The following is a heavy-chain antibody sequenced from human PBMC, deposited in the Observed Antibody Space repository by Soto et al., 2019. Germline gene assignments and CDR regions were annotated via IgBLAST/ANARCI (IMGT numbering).Heavy chain of an antibody. CDR1: GDSISSGGFS. CDR3: ARGRLVPAVNFDY. J-gene: IGHJ4*02. CDR2: IYHSGTS. Sequence: SETLSLTCAVSGDSISSGGFSWSWIRQPPGKGLEWIGYIYHSGTSFYNPSLKSRVTISVDGSMNQFSLKVNSVTAADTAVYYCARGRLVPAVNFDYWGLGTLVTVSS. D-gene: IGHD2-2*01. V-gene: IGHV4-30-2*01.